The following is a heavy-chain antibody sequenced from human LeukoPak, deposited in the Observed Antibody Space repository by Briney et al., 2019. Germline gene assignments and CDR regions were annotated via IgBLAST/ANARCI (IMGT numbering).Heavy chain of an antibody. D-gene: IGHD4-17*01. CDR1: GFTFSSYA. J-gene: IGHJ5*02. V-gene: IGHV3-23*01. CDR3: AEAYGDYVGWFDP. Sequence: GGSLRLSCAASGFTFSSYAMSWVRQAPGKGLEWASAISGSGGSTYYADSVKGRFTISRDNSKNTLYLQMNSLRAEDTAVYYCAEAYGDYVGWFDPWGQGTLVTVSS. CDR2: ISGSGGST.